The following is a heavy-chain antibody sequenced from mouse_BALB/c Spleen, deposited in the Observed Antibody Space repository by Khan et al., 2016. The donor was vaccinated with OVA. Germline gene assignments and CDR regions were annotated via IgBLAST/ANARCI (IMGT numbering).Heavy chain of an antibody. CDR1: GYSFTGYF. Sequence: VQLQQSGPELVKPGASVKISCKASGYSFTGYFMNWVMQSHGKSLEWIGRINPHIGETFYNQKFKGKAILTVDESSSTVHMELRSLASEDSAVYYCARNNGGDFDYWGQGTTLTVSS. CDR2: INPHIGET. CDR3: ARNNGGDFDY. J-gene: IGHJ2*01. D-gene: IGHD1-1*02. V-gene: IGHV1-20*02.